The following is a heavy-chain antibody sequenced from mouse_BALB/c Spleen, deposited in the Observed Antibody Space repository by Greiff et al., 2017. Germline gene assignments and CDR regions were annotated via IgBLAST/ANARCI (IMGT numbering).Heavy chain of an antibody. CDR2: IYPGDGDT. J-gene: IGHJ4*01. D-gene: IGHD4-1*01. V-gene: IGHV1-87*01. Sequence: VQLQQSGAELARPGASVKLSCKASGYTFTSYWMQWVKQRPGQGLEWIGAIYPGDGDTRYTQKFKGKATLTADKSSSTAYMQLSSLASEDSAVYYCAKLTFYAMDYWGQGTSVTVSS. CDR3: AKLTFYAMDY. CDR1: GYTFTSYW.